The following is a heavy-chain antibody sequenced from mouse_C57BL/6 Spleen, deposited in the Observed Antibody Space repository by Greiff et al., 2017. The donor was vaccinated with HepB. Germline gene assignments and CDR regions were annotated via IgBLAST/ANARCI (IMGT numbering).Heavy chain of an antibody. V-gene: IGHV1-7*01. J-gene: IGHJ1*03. CDR2: INPSSGYT. D-gene: IGHD2-1*01. Sequence: QVQLQQSGAELAKPGASVKLSCKASGYTFTSYWMHWVKQRPGQGLEWIGYINPSSGYTKYNQKFKDKATLTADKSSSTAYMQLSSLTYEDSAVYYCAGGNYGWYFDVWGTGTTVTVSS. CDR1: GYTFTSYW. CDR3: AGGNYGWYFDV.